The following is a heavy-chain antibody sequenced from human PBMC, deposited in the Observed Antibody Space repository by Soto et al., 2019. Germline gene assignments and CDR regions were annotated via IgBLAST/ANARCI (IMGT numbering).Heavy chain of an antibody. CDR2: IWYDGSNK. Sequence: QVQLVESGGDVVQPGRSLTPSCAASGFTFSGYGFHWVRQAPGKGLEWVAIIWYDGSNKYYDDSVKGRFTISRDNSKNTVFLHMNSLRAEDTAVYYCTRCGNGYGKLDYWGQGTPVTVSS. D-gene: IGHD3-22*01. CDR1: GFTFSGYG. V-gene: IGHV3-33*01. CDR3: TRCGNGYGKLDY. J-gene: IGHJ4*02.